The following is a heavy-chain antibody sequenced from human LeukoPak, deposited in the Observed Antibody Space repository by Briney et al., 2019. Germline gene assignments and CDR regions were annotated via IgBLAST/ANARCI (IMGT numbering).Heavy chain of an antibody. Sequence: ASVKVSCKASGYTFTSYYMHWVRQAPGQGLEWMGIINPSGGSTSYAQKFQGRVTMTGDTSTSTVYMELSSLRSEDTAVYYCARDYDFWSGVSRHRVMDSYGMDVWGQGTTVTVSS. CDR3: ARDYDFWSGVSRHRVMDSYGMDV. D-gene: IGHD3-3*01. CDR2: INPSGGST. V-gene: IGHV1-46*01. CDR1: GYTFTSYY. J-gene: IGHJ6*02.